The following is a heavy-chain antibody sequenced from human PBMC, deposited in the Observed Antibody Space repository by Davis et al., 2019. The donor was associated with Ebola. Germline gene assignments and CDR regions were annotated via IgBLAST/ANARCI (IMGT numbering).Heavy chain of an antibody. V-gene: IGHV3-7*01. D-gene: IGHD3-22*01. CDR1: GFTFSSYW. Sequence: GESLKISCAASGFTFSSYWMSWVRQAPGKGLEWVANIKQDGSEKYYVDSVKGRFTISRDNAKNSLYLQMNSLRAEDTAVYYCARYYDSSGYYSPFDYWGQGTLVTVSS. CDR3: ARYYDSSGYYSPFDY. J-gene: IGHJ4*02. CDR2: IKQDGSEK.